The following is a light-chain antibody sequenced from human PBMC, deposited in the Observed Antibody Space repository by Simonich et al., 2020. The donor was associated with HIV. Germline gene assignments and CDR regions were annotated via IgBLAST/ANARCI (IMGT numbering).Light chain of an antibody. CDR1: SSDVGYYNY. J-gene: IGLJ2*01. V-gene: IGLV2-14*01. CDR3: SSYTSSSTLV. Sequence: QSALTQPASVSGSPGQSITISCTGTSSDVGYYNYVSWYQQHPGKAPNLMIYDVSKRPSGVSNRFSGSKAGHTASLTISGLQAEDEADDYCSSYTSSSTLVFGGGTKLTVL. CDR2: DVS.